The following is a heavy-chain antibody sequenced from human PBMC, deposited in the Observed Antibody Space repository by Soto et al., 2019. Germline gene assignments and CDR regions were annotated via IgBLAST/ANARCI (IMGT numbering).Heavy chain of an antibody. D-gene: IGHD6-19*01. V-gene: IGHV5-51*01. CDR3: GRPASNGWYEY. CDR1: GYSFTNYW. CDR2: INGGYSDT. Sequence: GESLKISCKGSGYSFTNYWIAWVRQMPARGLEWMGIINGGYSDTRYSPSFQGQVTVSVDKSISTSYPQWSSLKASDTAIYCCGRPASNGWYEYWGQGTPVTVSS. J-gene: IGHJ4*02.